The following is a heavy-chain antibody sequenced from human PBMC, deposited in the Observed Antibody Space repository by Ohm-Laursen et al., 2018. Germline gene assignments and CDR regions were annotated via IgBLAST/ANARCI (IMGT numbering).Heavy chain of an antibody. D-gene: IGHD2-2*02. J-gene: IGHJ3*02. CDR3: AKRYQMLYILDAFDI. V-gene: IGHV3-23*01. Sequence: GSLRLSCAASGFTFSSYAMSWVRQAPGKGLDWVSSISGTYYTTYYADSVKGRFTISRDNSKNTLYLQMSSLRAEDTAVYYCAKRYQMLYILDAFDIWGQGTMVTVSS. CDR1: GFTFSSYA. CDR2: ISGTYYTT.